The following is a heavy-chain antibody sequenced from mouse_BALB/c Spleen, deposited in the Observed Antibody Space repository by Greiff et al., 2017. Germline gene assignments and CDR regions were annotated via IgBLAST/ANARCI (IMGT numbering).Heavy chain of an antibody. CDR2: ISYSGST. CDR3: ARGGTATEYFDY. Sequence: EVKLMESGPGLVKPSQSLSLTCTVTGYSITSDYAWNWIRQFPGNKLEWMGYISYSGSTSYNPSLKSRISITRDTSKNQFFLQLNSVTTEDTATYYCARGGTATEYFDYWGQGTTLTVSS. V-gene: IGHV3-2*02. CDR1: GYSITSDYA. D-gene: IGHD1-2*01. J-gene: IGHJ2*01.